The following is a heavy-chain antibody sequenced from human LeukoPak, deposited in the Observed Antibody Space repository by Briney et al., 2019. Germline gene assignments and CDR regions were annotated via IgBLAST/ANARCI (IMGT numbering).Heavy chain of an antibody. D-gene: IGHD4-17*01. J-gene: IGHJ5*02. CDR2: IYYSGST. V-gene: IGHV4-30-4*08. Sequence: SETLSLTCTVSGGSISSGDYYWSWIRQPPGKGLEWIGYIYYSGSTYYNPSLKSRVTISVDTSKNQFSLKLSSVTAADTAVYYCAGTTVTTHSWFDPRGQGTLVTVSS. CDR3: AGTTVTTHSWFDP. CDR1: GGSISSGDYY.